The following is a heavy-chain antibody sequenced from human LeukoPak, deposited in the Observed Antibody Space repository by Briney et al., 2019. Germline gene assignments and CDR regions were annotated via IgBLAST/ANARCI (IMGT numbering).Heavy chain of an antibody. CDR2: INPSGDST. V-gene: IGHV1-46*01. CDR3: ARVISSSWTGGDY. J-gene: IGHJ4*02. Sequence: GASVKVSCKASGYTFTSYYMHWVRQAPGQGLEWMGIINPSGDSTSYTQKFQGRVTITRNTSISTAYMELSSLRSEDTAVYYCARVISSSWTGGDYWGQGTLVTVSS. D-gene: IGHD6-13*01. CDR1: GYTFTSYY.